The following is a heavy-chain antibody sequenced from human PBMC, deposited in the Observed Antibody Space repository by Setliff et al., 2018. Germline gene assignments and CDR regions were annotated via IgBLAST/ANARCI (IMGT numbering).Heavy chain of an antibody. CDR2: SYPDGTT. D-gene: IGHD6-13*01. V-gene: IGHV4-4*08. Sequence: SETLSLTCIVSADSMNNNFWTWIRRPPGKGLEWIGYSYPDGTTNYYPSLKSRMTISLDMSKNQFYLTLRSVTAADTAMYYCARGINSVSWTPKYWGRGTLVTVSS. CDR3: ARGINSVSWTPKY. J-gene: IGHJ4*02. CDR1: ADSMNNNF.